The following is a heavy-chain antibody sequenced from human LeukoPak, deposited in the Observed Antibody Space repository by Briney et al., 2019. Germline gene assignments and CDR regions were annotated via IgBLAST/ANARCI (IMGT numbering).Heavy chain of an antibody. CDR1: GYIFTSYG. D-gene: IGHD3-22*01. CDR3: ARDWQRMYYDTSRPTFDY. J-gene: IGHJ4*02. V-gene: IGHV1-18*01. CDR2: ISPYNGNT. Sequence: ASVKVSCKASGYIFTSYGISWVRQAPGQGLEWMGWISPYNGNTNYAQRLQGRVTMTTDTSTGTAYMELRGLRSDDTAVYYCARDWQRMYYDTSRPTFDYWGQGTLVTVSS.